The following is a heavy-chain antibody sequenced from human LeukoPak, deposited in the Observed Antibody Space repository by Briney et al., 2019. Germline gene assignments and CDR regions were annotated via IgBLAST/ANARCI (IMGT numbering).Heavy chain of an antibody. D-gene: IGHD1-14*01. Sequence: KPSETLSLTCAVYGGSFSGYFWSWIRQPPGKGLEWIGEINHSGSTSYSPSLKSRVTISVDTSKNHFSLKLSSVTAADTAVYYCARSPELTWSLAFWGQGTLVTGSS. J-gene: IGHJ4*02. CDR2: INHSGST. CDR3: ARSPELTWSLAF. V-gene: IGHV4-34*01. CDR1: GGSFSGYF.